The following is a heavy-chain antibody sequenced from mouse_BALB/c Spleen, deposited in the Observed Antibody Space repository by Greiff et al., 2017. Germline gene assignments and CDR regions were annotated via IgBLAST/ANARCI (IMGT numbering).Heavy chain of an antibody. CDR1: GFNIKDTY. CDR2: IDPANGNT. D-gene: IGHD2-1*01. J-gene: IGHJ4*01. Sequence: EVQLQQSGAELVKPGASVKLSCTASGFNIKDTYMHWVKQRPEQGLEWIGKIDPANGNTKYDPKFQGKATITADTSSNTAYLQLSSLTSEDTAVYYCARYYGNHYAMDYWGQGTSVTVSA. V-gene: IGHV14-3*02. CDR3: ARYYGNHYAMDY.